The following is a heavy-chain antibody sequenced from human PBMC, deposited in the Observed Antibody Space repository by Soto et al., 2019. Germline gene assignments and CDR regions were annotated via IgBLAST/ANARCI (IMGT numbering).Heavy chain of an antibody. CDR2: VSYDGSIE. CDR1: GFTFSSYA. Sequence: GGSLRLFCTGSGFTFSSYAMHWVRLAPGKGLEWVAVVSYDGSIENYADSVRGRFTISRDNSKNTVFLQMNSLRVEDTAVYYCAKDLYYYDFSLDDSWGQGTLVTVSS. J-gene: IGHJ5*02. CDR3: AKDLYYYDFSLDDS. D-gene: IGHD3-16*01. V-gene: IGHV3-30*04.